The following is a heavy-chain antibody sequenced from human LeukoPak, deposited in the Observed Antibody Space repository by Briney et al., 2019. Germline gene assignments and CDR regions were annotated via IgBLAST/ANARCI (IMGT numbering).Heavy chain of an antibody. V-gene: IGHV4-61*01. J-gene: IGHJ4*02. CDR2: IYYSGST. CDR1: GGSISSDNYY. Sequence: PSETLSLTCTVSGGSISSDNYYWSWIRQPPGKGLEWIGYIYYSGSTNYNPSLKSRVTISVDTSKNQFSLKLSSVTAADTAVYYCARASDFWSGYPYDYWGQGTLVTVSS. CDR3: ARASDFWSGYPYDY. D-gene: IGHD3-3*01.